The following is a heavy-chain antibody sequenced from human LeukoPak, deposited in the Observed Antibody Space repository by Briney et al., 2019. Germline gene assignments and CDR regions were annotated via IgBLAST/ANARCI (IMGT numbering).Heavy chain of an antibody. V-gene: IGHV4-59*02. CDR1: GGSVTSYY. CDR3: ARDSVDTRLDY. J-gene: IGHJ4*02. CDR2: IYYGGST. D-gene: IGHD5-18*01. Sequence: PSETLSLTCTVSGGSVTSYYWSWVRQPPGKGLEWIGYIYYGGSTNYNPSLKSRVTISVDTSKNQFSLKLTSVTAADTAVYYCARDSVDTRLDYWGQGTLVTVSS.